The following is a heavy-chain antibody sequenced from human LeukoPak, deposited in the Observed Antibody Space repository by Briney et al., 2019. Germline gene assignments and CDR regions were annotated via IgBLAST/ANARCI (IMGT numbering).Heavy chain of an antibody. CDR1: GSTFSSYW. D-gene: IGHD2-15*01. CDR3: ARDEGSFDY. CDR2: IKQDGSEK. Sequence: GGSLRLSCAASGSTFSSYWMSWVRQAPGKGLEWVANIKQDGSEKYYVDSVRGRFTISRDNAKNSLYLQMNSLRAEDTAVYYCARDEGSFDYWGQGTLVTVSS. J-gene: IGHJ4*02. V-gene: IGHV3-7*01.